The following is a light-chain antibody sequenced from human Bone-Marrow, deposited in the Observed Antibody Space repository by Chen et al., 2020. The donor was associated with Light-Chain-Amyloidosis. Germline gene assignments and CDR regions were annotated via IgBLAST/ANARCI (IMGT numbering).Light chain of an antibody. CDR1: NIGSTS. Sequence: SYVLTQPSSVSVAPGQTATIACGGNNIGSTSVHWYQQTPGQAPLLVVYDVSVRPSGIPERLSGSNSGNTATLTISRVEAGDEADYYCQVWDRSSDRPVFGGGTKLTVL. J-gene: IGLJ3*02. CDR2: DVS. V-gene: IGLV3-21*02. CDR3: QVWDRSSDRPV.